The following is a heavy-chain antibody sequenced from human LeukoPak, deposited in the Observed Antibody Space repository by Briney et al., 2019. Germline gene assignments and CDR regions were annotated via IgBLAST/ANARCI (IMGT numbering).Heavy chain of an antibody. V-gene: IGHV1-2*06. CDR1: GYSLSDYY. CDR2: IHPNSGST. D-gene: IGHD6-13*01. J-gene: IGHJ4*02. Sequence: ASVKVSCKASGYSLSDYYMHWVRQAPGQGLEWMGRIHPNSGSTNYAQDFQGRVTMTRDTSINTAYMELARLRYDDTAVYYCARPHSSSFYVVEYWGQGTLVTVSS. CDR3: ARPHSSSFYVVEY.